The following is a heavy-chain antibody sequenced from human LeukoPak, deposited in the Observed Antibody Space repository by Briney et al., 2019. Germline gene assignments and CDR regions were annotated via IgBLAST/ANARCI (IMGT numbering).Heavy chain of an antibody. CDR1: GFTVSSSY. J-gene: IGHJ4*02. D-gene: IGHD2-15*01. V-gene: IGHV3-53*01. CDR2: FYRGDST. Sequence: GGSLRLSCAASGFTVSSSYMYWVRQAPGKGLEWVSFFYRGDSTYYAESVRGRFTISRDNSRNTLYLLMNSLIPEDTAVYYCAREVVSSPSYFDSWGQGTLVTVSS. CDR3: AREVVSSPSYFDS.